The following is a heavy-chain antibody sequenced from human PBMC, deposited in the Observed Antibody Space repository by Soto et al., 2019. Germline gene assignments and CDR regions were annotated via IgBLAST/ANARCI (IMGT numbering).Heavy chain of an antibody. V-gene: IGHV3-33*01. CDR1: GFTFSSYG. D-gene: IGHD2-21*01. J-gene: IGHJ4*02. CDR3: ARDRGGELEYYFDY. Sequence: GGSLRLSCAASGFTFSSYGMHWVRQAPGKGLEWVAVIWYDGSNKYYADSVKGRFTISRDNSKNTLYLQMNSLRAEDTAVYYCARDRGGELEYYFDYWGQGTLVTVSS. CDR2: IWYDGSNK.